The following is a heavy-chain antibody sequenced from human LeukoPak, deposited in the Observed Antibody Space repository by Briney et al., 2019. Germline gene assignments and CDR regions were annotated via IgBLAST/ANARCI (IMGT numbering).Heavy chain of an antibody. Sequence: ASVKVSCKASGYTFSGYYMHWVRQAPRQGLEWMGWTNPNSGGTNYAQKFQGRVTMTRDTSISTAYMALSRLRSDDTAVYYCARDRYYYYYMDVWGKGTTVTVSS. CDR1: GYTFSGYY. J-gene: IGHJ6*03. CDR3: ARDRYYYYYMDV. V-gene: IGHV1-2*02. CDR2: TNPNSGGT.